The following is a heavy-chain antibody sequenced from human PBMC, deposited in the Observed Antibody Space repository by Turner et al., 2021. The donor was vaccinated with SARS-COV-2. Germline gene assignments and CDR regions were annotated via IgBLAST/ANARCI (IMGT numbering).Heavy chain of an antibody. CDR1: GFTFSSNS. CDR2: ISSSSSYI. V-gene: IGHV3-21*01. J-gene: IGHJ6*02. Sequence: EVQLVESGGGLVQPGRSLRLSCAASGFTFSSNSMNWVRQAPGKGLEWVSSISSSSSYIYYADSVKGRFPISRDNAKNSLYLQMNSLRAEDTAVYYCARDHRPVVVPAAKRAGSYYYGMDVWGQGTTVTVSS. CDR3: ARDHRPVVVPAAKRAGSYYYGMDV. D-gene: IGHD2-2*01.